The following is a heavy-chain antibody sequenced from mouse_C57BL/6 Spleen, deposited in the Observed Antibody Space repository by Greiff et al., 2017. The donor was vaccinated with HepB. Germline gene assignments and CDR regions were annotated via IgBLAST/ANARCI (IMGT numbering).Heavy chain of an antibody. CDR1: GFTFSDYG. V-gene: IGHV5-17*01. CDR3: ARPYYGSSYPAY. D-gene: IGHD1-1*01. J-gene: IGHJ3*01. CDR2: ISSGSSTI. Sequence: EVQLVESGGGLVKPGGSLKLSCAASGFTFSDYGMHWVRQAPEKGLEWVAYISSGSSTIYYADTVKGRFTISRDNAKNTLFLQMTSLRSEDTAMYYCARPYYGSSYPAYWGQGTLVTVSA.